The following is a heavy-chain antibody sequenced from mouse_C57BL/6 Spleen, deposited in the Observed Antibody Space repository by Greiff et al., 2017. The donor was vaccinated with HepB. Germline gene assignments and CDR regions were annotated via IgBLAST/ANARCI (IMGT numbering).Heavy chain of an antibody. CDR1: GFTFSSYT. V-gene: IGHV5-9*01. CDR2: ISGGGGNT. J-gene: IGHJ3*01. Sequence: DVMLVESGGGLVKPGGSLKLSCAASGFTFSSYTMSWVRQTPEKRLEWVATISGGGGNTYYPDSVKGRFTISRDNAKNTLYLQMSSLRSEDTALYYCARQSSGYVGWFAYWGQGTLVTVSA. D-gene: IGHD3-2*02. CDR3: ARQSSGYVGWFAY.